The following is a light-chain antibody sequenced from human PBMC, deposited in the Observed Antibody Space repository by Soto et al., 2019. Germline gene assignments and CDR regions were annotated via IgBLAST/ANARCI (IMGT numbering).Light chain of an antibody. CDR2: TAS. V-gene: IGKV1-12*01. CDR3: QHANSFPLT. CDR1: QGISSW. J-gene: IGKJ4*01. Sequence: DIQMTQSPSSVSASVGDRVTITCRASQGISSWLGWYQQKPGKAPNLLIHTASNLQSGVPSRFSGSGSGTDFTLTISSLQPEDFETYYCQHANSFPLTFGGGTKVEIK.